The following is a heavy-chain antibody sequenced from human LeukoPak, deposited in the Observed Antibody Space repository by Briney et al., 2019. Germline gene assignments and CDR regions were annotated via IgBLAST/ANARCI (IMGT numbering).Heavy chain of an antibody. CDR1: GDFISRYY. Sequence: SETLSLTCTVSGDFISRYYWSWIRQSPGKGLEWIGYVYDRGGTNYNPSLKSRAIISADTFKNQFSLKVTSVTAADTAVYYCARASDSGDWHLGYWGQGTLVTVSS. CDR3: ARASDSGDWHLGY. V-gene: IGHV4-59*01. J-gene: IGHJ4*02. CDR2: VYDRGGT. D-gene: IGHD2-21*02.